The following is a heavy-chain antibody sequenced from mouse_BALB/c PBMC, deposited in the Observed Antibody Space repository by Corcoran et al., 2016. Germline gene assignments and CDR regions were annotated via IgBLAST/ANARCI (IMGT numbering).Heavy chain of an antibody. J-gene: IGHJ1*01. CDR1: GYSFTGYY. Sequence: EVQLQQSGPELVKPGASVKISCKASGYSFTGYYMHWVKQSHVKSLEWIGRINPYNGATSYNQNFKDKASLTVDKSSSTAYMELHSLTSEDSAGYYCARDYYYWYFDVGGAGTTVTGSS. V-gene: IGHV1-26*01. CDR2: INPYNGAT. CDR3: ARDYYYWYFDV. D-gene: IGHD1-1*01.